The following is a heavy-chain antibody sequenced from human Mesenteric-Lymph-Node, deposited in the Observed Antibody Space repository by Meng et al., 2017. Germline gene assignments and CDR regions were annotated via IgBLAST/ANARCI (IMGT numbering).Heavy chain of an antibody. J-gene: IGHJ5*02. D-gene: IGHD2-15*01. CDR2: INPNSGDT. Sequence: ASVKVSSKASGGTFSSYAISWVRQAPGQGLEWMGWINPNSGDTSYSQRFQGRVTMTRDSSITTAYMELSSLISDDTAIYYCAKGGSFEGHHSGGFPFGAWGQGTLVTVSS. CDR3: AKGGSFEGHHSGGFPFGA. V-gene: IGHV1-2*02. CDR1: GGTFSSYA.